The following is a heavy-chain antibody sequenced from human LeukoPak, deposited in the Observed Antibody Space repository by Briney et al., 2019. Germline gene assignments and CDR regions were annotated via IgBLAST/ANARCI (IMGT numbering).Heavy chain of an antibody. D-gene: IGHD3-10*02. V-gene: IGHV3-21*01. CDR1: GSTFSSYS. CDR2: ISGSTIYI. J-gene: IGHJ6*04. CDR3: AELGITMIGGV. Sequence: GGSLRLSCEGSGSTFSSYSMNWVRQAPGKGLEWVSSISGSTIYIYYADSVKGRFTISRDNARNSLYLQMNSLIAEDTSVYYCAELGITMIGGVWGKGTTVTISS.